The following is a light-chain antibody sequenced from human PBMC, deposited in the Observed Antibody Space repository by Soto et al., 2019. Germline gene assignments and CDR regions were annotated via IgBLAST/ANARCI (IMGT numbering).Light chain of an antibody. CDR3: QQYNTYPPT. V-gene: IGKV1-16*01. CDR2: VAS. Sequence: DIQMPQSPSSVSASVGDRVSITCRASHDIKNFLTWFQQKPGKAPKSLISVASRLQSGVPSRFSGSWSGTVFTLTISSLQPEDFATYYCQQYNTYPPTFGGGTKVEIK. J-gene: IGKJ4*01. CDR1: HDIKNF.